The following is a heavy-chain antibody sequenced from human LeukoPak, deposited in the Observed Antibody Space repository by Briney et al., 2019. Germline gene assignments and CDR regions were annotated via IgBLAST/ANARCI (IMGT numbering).Heavy chain of an antibody. CDR1: GYTFTSYD. CDR3: AREDGGYGFDY. V-gene: IGHV1-8*03. Sequence: ASVKVSCKASGYTFTSYDINWVRQATGQGLEWMGWINPNSGNIGYAQKFQGRVTITRNTSISTAYMELSSLRAEDTAVYYCAREDGGYGFDYWGQGTLVTVSS. CDR2: INPNSGNI. D-gene: IGHD5-12*01. J-gene: IGHJ4*02.